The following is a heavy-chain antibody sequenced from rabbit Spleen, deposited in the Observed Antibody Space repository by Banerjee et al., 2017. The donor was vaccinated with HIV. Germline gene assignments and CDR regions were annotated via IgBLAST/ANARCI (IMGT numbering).Heavy chain of an antibody. V-gene: IGHV1S45*01. D-gene: IGHD6-1*01. CDR1: GLSFSSSYW. J-gene: IGHJ4*01. CDR3: VREAGYGGYGDANL. CDR2: IVPIFGVT. Sequence: QQQLVESGGGLVKPGASLTLTCTASGLSFSSSYWICWVRQAPGKGLEWIGYIVPIFGVTYYANWVNGRFTISSHNAQNTLYLQLNSLTAADTATYFCVREAGYGGYGDANLWGPGTLVTVS.